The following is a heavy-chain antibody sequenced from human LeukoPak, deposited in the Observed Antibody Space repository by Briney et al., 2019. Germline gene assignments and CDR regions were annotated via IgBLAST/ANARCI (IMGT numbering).Heavy chain of an antibody. CDR3: ARGRGLGITMAVDAFDI. D-gene: IGHD3-10*01. CDR1: GGTLSSYA. Sequence: SVKVSCKASGGTLSSYAISWVRQAPGQGREWMGRIIPIFGTANYAQKFQGRVTITTDESTSTAYMELSSLRSEDTAVYYCARGRGLGITMAVDAFDIWGQGTMVTVSS. V-gene: IGHV1-69*05. J-gene: IGHJ3*02. CDR2: IIPIFGTA.